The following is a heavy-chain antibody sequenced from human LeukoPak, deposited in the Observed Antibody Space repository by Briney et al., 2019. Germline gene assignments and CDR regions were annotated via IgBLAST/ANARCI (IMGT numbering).Heavy chain of an antibody. CDR1: GFTFSSYG. D-gene: IGHD3-9*01. CDR2: IWYDGSNK. Sequence: GGSLRLSCAASGFTFSSYGMHWVRQAPGKGLEWVAVIWYDGSNKYYADSVKGRFTISRDNSKNTLYLQVNSLRAEDTALYYCAREPRLLRYFDSYYGMDVWGQGTTVTVSS. CDR3: AREPRLLRYFDSYYGMDV. J-gene: IGHJ6*02. V-gene: IGHV3-33*01.